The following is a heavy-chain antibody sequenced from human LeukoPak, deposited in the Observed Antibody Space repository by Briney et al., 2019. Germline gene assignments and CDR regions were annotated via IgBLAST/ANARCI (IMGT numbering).Heavy chain of an antibody. J-gene: IGHJ4*02. CDR1: GGSISSYY. CDR2: IYYSGST. CDR3: ARGGVAARPADY. Sequence: KPSETLSLTCTVSGGSISSYYWSWIRQPPGKGLEWIGYIYYSGSTNYNPSLKSRVTISVDTSKNQFSLKLSSVTAADTAVYYCARGGVAARPADYWGQGTLVTVSS. V-gene: IGHV4-59*01. D-gene: IGHD6-6*01.